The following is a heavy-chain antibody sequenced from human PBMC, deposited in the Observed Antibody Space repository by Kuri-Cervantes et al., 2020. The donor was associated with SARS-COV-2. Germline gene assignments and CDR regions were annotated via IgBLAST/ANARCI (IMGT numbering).Heavy chain of an antibody. J-gene: IGHJ4*02. CDR3: AKHDYGDYGTLDY. D-gene: IGHD4-17*01. CDR2: IYYSGST. V-gene: IGHV4-59*08. Sequence: SETLSLTCTVSGGSISSYYWSWIRQPPGKGLEWIGYIYYSGSTNYNPSLKSRVTTSVDTSKNQFSLKLSSVTAADTAVYYCAKHDYGDYGTLDYWGQGTLVTVSS. CDR1: GGSISSYY.